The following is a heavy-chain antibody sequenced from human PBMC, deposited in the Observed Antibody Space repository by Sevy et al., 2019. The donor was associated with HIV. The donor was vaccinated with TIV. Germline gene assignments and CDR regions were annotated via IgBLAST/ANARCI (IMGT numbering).Heavy chain of an antibody. V-gene: IGHV3-48*02. Sequence: GGSLRLSCAASGFTFSSYSMNWVRQAPGKGLEWVSYISSSSSTIYYADSVKGRFTISRDNAKNSLYLQMNSLRDEDTAVYYCARGPGEVTPSHAFDICGQGTMVTVSS. J-gene: IGHJ3*02. D-gene: IGHD4-17*01. CDR3: ARGPGEVTPSHAFDI. CDR1: GFTFSSYS. CDR2: ISSSSSTI.